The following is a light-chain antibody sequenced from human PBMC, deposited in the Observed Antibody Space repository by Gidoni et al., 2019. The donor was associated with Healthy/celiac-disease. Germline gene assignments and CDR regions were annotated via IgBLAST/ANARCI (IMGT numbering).Light chain of an antibody. CDR3: QHYNNWPIT. Sequence: EIVMTQSPATLSVSPGERATLSCRASQSVSSNLAWYQQKPGQAPRLLIYGASTRASGIPARFSGIGSGTEFTLTISSLQSEDFAVYYCQHYNNWPITFGPGTKVDIK. V-gene: IGKV3-15*01. CDR2: GAS. CDR1: QSVSSN. J-gene: IGKJ3*01.